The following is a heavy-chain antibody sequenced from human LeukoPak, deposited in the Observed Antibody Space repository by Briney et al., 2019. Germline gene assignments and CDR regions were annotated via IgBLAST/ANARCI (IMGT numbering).Heavy chain of an antibody. D-gene: IGHD5-12*01. CDR3: ASIPPHSGNYYMDV. CDR1: GFTFSSYA. J-gene: IGHJ6*03. Sequence: GGSLRLSCAASGFTFSSYAMHWVRQAPGKGLEWVAVISYDGSNKYYADSVKGRFTISRDNAKNSLYLQMNSLRAEDTAVYYCASIPPHSGNYYMDVWGKGTTVTISS. V-gene: IGHV3-30*04. CDR2: ISYDGSNK.